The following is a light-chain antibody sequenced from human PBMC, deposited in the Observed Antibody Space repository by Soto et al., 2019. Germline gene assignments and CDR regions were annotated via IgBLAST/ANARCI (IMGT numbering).Light chain of an antibody. V-gene: IGKV2-28*01. CDR1: QSLLHSNGYNY. CDR3: MQALQTPPT. CDR2: LGS. J-gene: IGKJ5*01. Sequence: DIVMTQSPLSLPVTPGEPASISCRSSQSLLHSNGYNYLDWYLQKPGQSPQLLIYLGSNRASGVPDRFSGSGSGADFTLKISRVEAEDVGVYYCMQALQTPPTFVQGTRLEMK.